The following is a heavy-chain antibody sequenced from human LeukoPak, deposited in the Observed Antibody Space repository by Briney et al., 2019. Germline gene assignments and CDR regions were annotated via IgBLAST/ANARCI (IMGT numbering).Heavy chain of an antibody. CDR1: GFSFSRDS. D-gene: IGHD3-22*01. CDR3: AKGPPYYYDSSGHLFDY. J-gene: IGHJ4*02. V-gene: IGHV3-30*18. Sequence: GGSLRLSCAASGFSFSRDSMNWVRQAPGKGLEWVAVISYDGSNKYYADSVKGRFTISRDNSKNTLYLQMNSLRAEDTAVYYCAKGPPYYYDSSGHLFDYWGQGTLVTVSS. CDR2: ISYDGSNK.